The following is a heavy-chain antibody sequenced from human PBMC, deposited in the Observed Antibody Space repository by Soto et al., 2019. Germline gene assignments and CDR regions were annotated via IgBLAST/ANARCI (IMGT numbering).Heavy chain of an antibody. CDR3: ARGVSAGVDY. J-gene: IGHJ4*02. Sequence: ASVNVSCKASGYSFTSLDINWVRQTAGQGLEWMGWMQPSTGRTGYAQKFQGRVTMTRDTSINTAYMELTTLTSDDTAFYYCARGVSAGVDYWGQGTLVTVSS. CDR1: GYSFTSLD. CDR2: MQPSTGRT. V-gene: IGHV1-8*01. D-gene: IGHD1-26*01.